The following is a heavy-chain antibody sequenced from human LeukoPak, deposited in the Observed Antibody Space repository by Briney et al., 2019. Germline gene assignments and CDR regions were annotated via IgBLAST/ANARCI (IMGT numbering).Heavy chain of an antibody. CDR1: GFTFSSYA. CDR2: ISYDGSNK. V-gene: IGHV3-30*04. CDR3: AKLPVAGLYFDY. D-gene: IGHD6-19*01. Sequence: GGSLRLSCAASGFTFSSYAMHWVRQAPGKGLEWVVVISYDGSNKYYADSVKGRFTISRDNSKNTLYLQMNSLRAEDTAVYYCAKLPVAGLYFDYWGQGTLVTVSS. J-gene: IGHJ4*02.